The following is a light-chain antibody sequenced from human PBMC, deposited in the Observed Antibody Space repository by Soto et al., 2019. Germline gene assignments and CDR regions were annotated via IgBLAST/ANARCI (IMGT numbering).Light chain of an antibody. CDR2: KAS. J-gene: IGKJ1*01. CDR1: QSISSW. V-gene: IGKV1-5*03. CDR3: QQYNSFPT. Sequence: DIQMTQSPSTLSASVGDRVTITCRASQSISSWLAWYQQKPGKAPKLLIYKASILESGVPSRFSGSGSGTESTLTISSLQPDDFATYYCQQYNSFPTFGQGTKVEIK.